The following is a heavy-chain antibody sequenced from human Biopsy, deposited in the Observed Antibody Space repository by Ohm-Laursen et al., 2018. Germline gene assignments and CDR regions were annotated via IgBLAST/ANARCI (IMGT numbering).Heavy chain of an antibody. CDR3: ARVREGGLLDY. Sequence: ASVKASCKGSGYIFTSFGVSWVRQAPGHGLEWMGWVSTYNGNTEYEQKFQGRVTMTTDTSANTAYMELRSLRSDDTAVYFCARVREGGLLDYWGQEILVTVSS. V-gene: IGHV1-18*01. CDR2: VSTYNGNT. CDR1: GYIFTSFG. D-gene: IGHD3-16*01. J-gene: IGHJ4*02.